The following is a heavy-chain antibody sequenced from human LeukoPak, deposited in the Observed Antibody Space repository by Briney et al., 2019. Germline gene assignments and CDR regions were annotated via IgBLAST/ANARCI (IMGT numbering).Heavy chain of an antibody. CDR2: VSHSGST. CDR1: GGSFSGYY. J-gene: IGHJ4*02. CDR3: ARTSFHCSGGSCYRNYFDH. Sequence: SETLSLTCAVYGGSFSGYYWSWIRQPPGKGLEWIGEVSHSGSTNYNPSLKSRVTISVDTSKNQFSLKLSSVTAADTAVYYCARTSFHCSGGSCYRNYFDHWGQGTLVTVSS. D-gene: IGHD2-15*01. V-gene: IGHV4-34*01.